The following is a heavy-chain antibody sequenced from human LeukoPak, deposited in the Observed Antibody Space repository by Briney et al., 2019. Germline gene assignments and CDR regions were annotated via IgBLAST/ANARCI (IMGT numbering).Heavy chain of an antibody. Sequence: GGSLRLSCAASGFNFISYSMSWVRQAPGKGLEWVSVIRGSGVSTYYADSVKGRITISRDNSKNTLYLQMNNLRAEDTAIYYCAKRQGSSASCYDYWGQGTLVTVSS. CDR3: AKRQGSSASCYDY. D-gene: IGHD2-2*01. CDR2: IRGSGVST. CDR1: GFNFISYS. V-gene: IGHV3-23*01. J-gene: IGHJ4*02.